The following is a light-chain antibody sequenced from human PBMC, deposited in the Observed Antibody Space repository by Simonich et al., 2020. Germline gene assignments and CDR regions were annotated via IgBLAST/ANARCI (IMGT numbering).Light chain of an antibody. CDR3: QQYYSTPLT. V-gene: IGKV4-1*01. CDR1: QSVLYSSNNKNY. J-gene: IGKJ4*01. Sequence: DIVMTQSPDSLAVSLGERATINCKSSQSVLYSSNNKNYLAWYPQKPGQPPKLLIYWAYTRESGVPDRFSGSGSGTDFTLTISSLQAEDVAVYYCQQYYSTPLTFGGGTKVDIK. CDR2: WAY.